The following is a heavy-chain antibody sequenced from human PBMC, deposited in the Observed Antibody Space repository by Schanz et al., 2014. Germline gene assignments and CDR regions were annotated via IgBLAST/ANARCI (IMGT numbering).Heavy chain of an antibody. J-gene: IGHJ4*02. D-gene: IGHD5-18*01. CDR3: ARDGYRNGRPFDH. V-gene: IGHV3-30*02. Sequence: QVQLVESGGGVVQPGGSLRLSCAASGFTFSSYGMHWVRQAPGKGLEWVAFIRYDGSNNYYADSVKGRFTISRDTAENSVYLQMNSLRAEDTAVYYCARDGYRNGRPFDHWGQGTRVTVSS. CDR1: GFTFSSYG. CDR2: IRYDGSNN.